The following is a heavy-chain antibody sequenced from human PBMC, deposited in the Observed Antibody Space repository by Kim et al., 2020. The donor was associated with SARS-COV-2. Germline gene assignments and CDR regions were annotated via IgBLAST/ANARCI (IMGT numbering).Heavy chain of an antibody. CDR3: AKDGGSGWPMYFDN. J-gene: IGHJ4*02. CDR2: TSGSGGAT. CDR1: GFTFTSYA. Sequence: GGSLRLSCAASGFTFTSYAMSWVRQAPGKGLEWVSGTSGSGGATYYADSVKGRFTITRDSSRNTMYVQMNSLRAEDTAVYYCAKDGGSGWPMYFDNWGQGTLVTVSS. D-gene: IGHD6-19*01. V-gene: IGHV3-23*01.